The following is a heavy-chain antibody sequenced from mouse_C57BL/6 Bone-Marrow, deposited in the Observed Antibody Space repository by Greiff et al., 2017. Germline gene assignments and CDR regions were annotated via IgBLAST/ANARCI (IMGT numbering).Heavy chain of an antibody. V-gene: IGHV1-7*01. CDR3: AREGTGTSAWFAY. J-gene: IGHJ3*01. CDR2: INPSSGYT. CDR1: GYTFTSYW. Sequence: VHLVESGAELAKPGASVKLSCKASGYTFTSYWMHWVKQRPGQGLEWIGYINPSSGYTKYNQKFKDKATLTADKSSSTAYMQLSSLTYEDSAVYYCAREGTGTSAWFAYWGQGTLVTVSA. D-gene: IGHD4-1*01.